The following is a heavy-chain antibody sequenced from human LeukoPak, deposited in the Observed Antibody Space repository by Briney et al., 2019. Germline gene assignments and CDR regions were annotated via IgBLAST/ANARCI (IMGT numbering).Heavy chain of an antibody. CDR1: GYPFISYD. D-gene: IGHD6-19*01. J-gene: IGHJ4*02. V-gene: IGHV1-8*01. CDR2: MNPNSGNT. CDR3: ARGRGYSNGWFEADDY. Sequence: ASVKVSCKASGYPFISYDINWVRQATGQGLEWMGWMNPNSGNTGYAQRFQGRVTMTRNTSISTAYVEVSSLRSEDTAMYFCARGRGYSNGWFEADDYWGQGTLVTVSS.